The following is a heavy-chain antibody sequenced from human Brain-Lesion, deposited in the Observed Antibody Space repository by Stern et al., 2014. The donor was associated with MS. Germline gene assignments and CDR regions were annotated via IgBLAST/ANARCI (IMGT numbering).Heavy chain of an antibody. CDR1: GGSINSGGYY. J-gene: IGHJ4*02. D-gene: IGHD3-22*01. V-gene: IGHV4-31*03. Sequence: QVQLEESGPGLVKPSQTLPLTCTVSGGSINSGGYYWSWIRPYPGKGLEWIGHIYYTGSAYYDPSLKSRLSMSIDTSKNQFSLNLNSVTAADTAVYYCARGARYSDSSGYYFYFDYWGQGTLVTVSS. CDR3: ARGARYSDSSGYYFYFDY. CDR2: IYYTGSA.